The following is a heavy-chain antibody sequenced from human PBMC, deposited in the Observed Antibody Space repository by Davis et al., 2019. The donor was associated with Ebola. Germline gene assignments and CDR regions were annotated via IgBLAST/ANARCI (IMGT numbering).Heavy chain of an antibody. CDR1: GGPFSGYY. J-gene: IGHJ4*02. V-gene: IGHV4-34*01. Sequence: SETLSLTCAVYGGPFSGYYWSWIRQPPGKGLEWIGEINHSGSTNYNPSLKSRVTISVDTSKNQFSLKPSSVTAADTAVYYCARDGRYSSGWYSPNFDYWGQGTLVTVSS. CDR3: ARDGRYSSGWYSPNFDY. CDR2: INHSGST. D-gene: IGHD6-19*01.